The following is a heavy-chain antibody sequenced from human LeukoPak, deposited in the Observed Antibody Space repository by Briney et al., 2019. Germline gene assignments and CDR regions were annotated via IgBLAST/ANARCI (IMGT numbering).Heavy chain of an antibody. CDR3: AKGTTVTTRGVFDH. V-gene: IGHV3-23*01. J-gene: IGHJ4*02. Sequence: AGSLRLSCAASGFTFSNYAMTWVRQAPGKGLAWVSGIRGSGGSTYYADCVKGRFTISRDNSKNTLYLQMNSPRAEDTAVYYCAKGTTVTTRGVFDHWGQGTLVNVSS. D-gene: IGHD4-17*01. CDR1: GFTFSNYA. CDR2: IRGSGGST.